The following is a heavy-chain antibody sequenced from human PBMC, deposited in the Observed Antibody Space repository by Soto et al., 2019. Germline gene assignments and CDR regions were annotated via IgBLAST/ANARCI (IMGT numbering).Heavy chain of an antibody. CDR1: GFTVSSNY. J-gene: IGHJ4*02. Sequence: EVQLVESGGGLVQPGGSLRLSCTASGFTVSSNYMSWVRQAPGKGLEWVSVIYSGGSTYYADSVKGRFTISRDNSKNTLYLQMNSLRAEDTAVYYCASSKVTTLSFDYWGQGTLVTVSS. CDR3: ASSKVTTLSFDY. V-gene: IGHV3-53*01. CDR2: IYSGGST. D-gene: IGHD4-17*01.